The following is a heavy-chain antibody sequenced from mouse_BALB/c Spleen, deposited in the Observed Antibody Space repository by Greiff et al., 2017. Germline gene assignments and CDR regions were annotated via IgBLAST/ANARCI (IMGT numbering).Heavy chain of an antibody. CDR2: INPSTGYT. V-gene: IGHV1-7*01. Sequence: QVQLKQSGAELAKPGASVKMSCKASGYTFTSYWMHWVKQRPGQGLEWIGYINPSTGYTEYNQKFKDKATLTADKSSSTAYMQLSSLTSEDSAVYYCARGGYYGSSYVAYYAMDYWGQGTSVTVSS. CDR3: ARGGYYGSSYVAYYAMDY. CDR1: GYTFTSYW. J-gene: IGHJ4*01. D-gene: IGHD1-1*01.